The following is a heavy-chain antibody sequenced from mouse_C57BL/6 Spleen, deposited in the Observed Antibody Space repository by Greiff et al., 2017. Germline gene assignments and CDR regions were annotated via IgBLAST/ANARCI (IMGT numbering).Heavy chain of an antibody. V-gene: IGHV10-3*01. CDR1: GFTFNTYA. CDR2: IRSKSSNYAT. D-gene: IGHD2-3*01. Sequence: EVMLVESGGGLVQPKGSLKLSCAASGFTFNTYAMHWVRQAPGKGLEWVARIRSKSSNYATYYADSVKDRFTISRDDSQSMLYLQMNNLKTEDTAVYYCVRDADGYYGFYAMDYWGQGTSVTVSS. CDR3: VRDADGYYGFYAMDY. J-gene: IGHJ4*01.